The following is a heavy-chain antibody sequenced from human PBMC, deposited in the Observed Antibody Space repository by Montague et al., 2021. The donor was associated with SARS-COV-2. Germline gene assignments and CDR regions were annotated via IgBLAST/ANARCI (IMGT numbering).Heavy chain of an antibody. CDR2: SYYNWST. V-gene: IGHV4-59*01. CDR1: GGSISGSY. CDR3: ARGYDILNFYNYTMDV. Sequence: SETLSLTCTVSGGSISGSYWSWIRQSPEKGMEWIGYSYYNWSTKYNPSLKSQGTISLDTSKNLFSLKLTSVTTADTAVYYCARGYDILNFYNYTMDVWGQGTTVTVSS. D-gene: IGHD3-9*01. J-gene: IGHJ6*02.